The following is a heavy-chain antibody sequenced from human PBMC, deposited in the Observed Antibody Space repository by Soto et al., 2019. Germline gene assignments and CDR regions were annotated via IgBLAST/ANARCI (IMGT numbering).Heavy chain of an antibody. V-gene: IGHV1-2*04. CDR2: INPNSGGT. J-gene: IGHJ5*02. Sequence: QVQLVQSGAEVKKPGASVKVSCKASGYTFTGYYMHWVRQAPGQGLEWMGWINPNSGGTNYAQKLQGWVTMTRDAAISTAYVELSRLRSDDTAVYYCARGGYCSSTSCQRYWFDPWGQGTLVTVSS. CDR1: GYTFTGYY. CDR3: ARGGYCSSTSCQRYWFDP. D-gene: IGHD2-2*01.